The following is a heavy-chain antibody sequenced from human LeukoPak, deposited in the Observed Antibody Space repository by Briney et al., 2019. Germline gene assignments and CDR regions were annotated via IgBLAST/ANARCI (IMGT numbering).Heavy chain of an antibody. V-gene: IGHV5-51*01. Sequence: GESLKIPCKGSGYSFTTYCIGWVRQMPGKGLEWMGVICPRDSHSRYSPSFQGQVTISADKSITTAYLQWSSLKASDTGMYYCARHLVPGLFSAFDIWGQGTMVTVSS. CDR3: ARHLVPGLFSAFDI. CDR1: GYSFTTYC. CDR2: ICPRDSHS. J-gene: IGHJ3*02. D-gene: IGHD3-10*01.